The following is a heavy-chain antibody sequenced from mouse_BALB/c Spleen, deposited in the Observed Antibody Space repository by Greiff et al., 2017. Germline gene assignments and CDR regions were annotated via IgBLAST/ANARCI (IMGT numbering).Heavy chain of an antibody. J-gene: IGHJ3*01. CDR1: GFTFSSFG. CDR2: ISSGSSTI. Sequence: DVKLVESGGGLVQPGGSRKLSCAASGFTFSSFGMHWVRQAPEKGLEWVAYISSGSSTIYYADTVKGRFTISRDNPKNTLFLQMTSLRSEDTAMYYCARDYYGNTWFAYWGQGTLVTVSA. D-gene: IGHD2-1*01. V-gene: IGHV5-17*02. CDR3: ARDYYGNTWFAY.